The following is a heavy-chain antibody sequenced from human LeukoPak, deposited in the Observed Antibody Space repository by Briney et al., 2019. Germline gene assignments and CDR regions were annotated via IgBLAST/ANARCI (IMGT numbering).Heavy chain of an antibody. J-gene: IGHJ3*02. D-gene: IGHD3-16*01. CDR1: GFTFSSYS. CDR3: VRDTFSPDAFDI. CDR2: ISTSSSYI. V-gene: IGHV3-21*01. Sequence: PGGSLRLSCAASGFTFSSYSMNWVRQAPEKGLEWVSSISTSSSYIYSADSVKGRFTISRDNAKNLLYLQMNSLRAEDTAVYYCVRDTFSPDAFDIWGQGTMVTVSS.